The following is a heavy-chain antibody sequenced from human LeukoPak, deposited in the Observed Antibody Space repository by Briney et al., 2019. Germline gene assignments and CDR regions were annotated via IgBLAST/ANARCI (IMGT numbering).Heavy chain of an antibody. V-gene: IGHV3-48*01. CDR3: ARRGSGSVWPIDY. Sequence: PGGSLRLSCAASGFTFSSYSMNWVRQAPGKGLEWVSYISSSSSIIYYADSVKGRFTISRDNAKNSLYLQINSLRAEDTAVYYCARRGSGSVWPIDYWGQGTLVTVSP. J-gene: IGHJ4*02. CDR1: GFTFSSYS. CDR2: ISSSSSII. D-gene: IGHD6-19*01.